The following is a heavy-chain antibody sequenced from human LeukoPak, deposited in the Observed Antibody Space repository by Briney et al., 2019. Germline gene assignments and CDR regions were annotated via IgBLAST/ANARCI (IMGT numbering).Heavy chain of an antibody. CDR3: ARDRPLYSGSYFDY. CDR1: GYSNSSGYY. D-gene: IGHD5-12*01. J-gene: IGHJ4*02. Sequence: TPSETLSLTCTVSGYSNSSGYYWGWIRQPPGTGLEWIGSIYHSGSTFYSPSLKSRVTISVDTSKNQFSLRLSSVTAADTAVYYCARDRPLYSGSYFDYWGQGTLVTVSS. V-gene: IGHV4-38-2*02. CDR2: IYHSGST.